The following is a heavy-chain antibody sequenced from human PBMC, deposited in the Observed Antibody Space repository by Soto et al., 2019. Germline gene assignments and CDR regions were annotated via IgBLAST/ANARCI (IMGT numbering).Heavy chain of an antibody. CDR2: ISYDGSNK. V-gene: IGHV3-30-3*01. Sequence: QVQLVESGGGVVQPGRSLRLSCAASGFTFSSYAMHWVRQAPGKGLEWVAVISYDGSNKYYADSVKGRFTISRDNSKKPRYRQMNSLRAEDTAVYYGAREATMVRGVIIAEYYHYGMDVWGQGTTVTVSS. J-gene: IGHJ6*02. CDR3: AREATMVRGVIIAEYYHYGMDV. CDR1: GFTFSSYA. D-gene: IGHD3-10*01.